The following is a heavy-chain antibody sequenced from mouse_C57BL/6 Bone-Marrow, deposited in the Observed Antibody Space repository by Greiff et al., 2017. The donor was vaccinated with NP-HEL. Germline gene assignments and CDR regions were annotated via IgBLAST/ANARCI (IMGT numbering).Heavy chain of an antibody. CDR1: GFTFSSYA. D-gene: IGHD2-2*01. Sequence: EVHLVESGGGLVKPGGSLKLSCAASGFTFSSYAMSWVRQTPEKRLEWVATISDGGSYTYYPDNVKGRFTISRDNAKNNLYLQMSHLKSEDTAMYYCARDYGYERTWFAYWGQGTLVTVSA. CDR3: ARDYGYERTWFAY. CDR2: ISDGGSYT. J-gene: IGHJ3*01. V-gene: IGHV5-4*01.